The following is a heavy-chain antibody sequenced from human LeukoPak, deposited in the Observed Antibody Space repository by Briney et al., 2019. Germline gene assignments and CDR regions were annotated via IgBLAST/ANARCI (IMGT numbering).Heavy chain of an antibody. J-gene: IGHJ4*02. CDR2: IYHSGST. CDR3: ARVHSSRSPDY. CDR1: GYSISSGYY. Sequence: SETLSLTCTVSGYSISSGYYWGWIRQPPGKGLEWIGSIYHSGSTYYNPSLKSRVTISVDTSKNQFSLKLSSVTAADTAVYYCARVHSSRSPDYWGQGTPVTVSS. D-gene: IGHD6-13*01. V-gene: IGHV4-38-2*02.